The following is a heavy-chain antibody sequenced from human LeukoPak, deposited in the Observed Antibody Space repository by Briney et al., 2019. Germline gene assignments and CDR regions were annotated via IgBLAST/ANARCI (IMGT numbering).Heavy chain of an antibody. CDR1: GFTFSSYS. V-gene: IGHV3-23*01. CDR3: ARRPRDTSGYYLGAFHD. Sequence: GGSLRLSCAASGFTFSSYSMNWVRQAPGKGLEWVSVIGASGADTYYSDSVKGRFTVSRDNSQYTLFLHMSSLRAEDTAVYFCARRPRDTSGYYLGAFHDWGQGTTVTVSS. J-gene: IGHJ3*01. CDR2: IGASGADT. D-gene: IGHD3-22*01.